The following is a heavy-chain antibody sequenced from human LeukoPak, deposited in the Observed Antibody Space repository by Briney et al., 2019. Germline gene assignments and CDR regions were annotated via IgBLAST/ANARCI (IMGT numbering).Heavy chain of an antibody. J-gene: IGHJ4*02. CDR1: GGSISSYY. V-gene: IGHV4-59*01. CDR3: ARVAGRYTNYFDY. Sequence: SETLSLTCTVSGGSISSYYWSWIRQPPGKGLEWIGYIYYSGRTNYNPSLKSRVTISVDTSKNQFSLKLSSVTAADTAVYYCARVAGRYTNYFDYWGQGTLVTVSS. CDR2: IYYSGRT. D-gene: IGHD1-1*01.